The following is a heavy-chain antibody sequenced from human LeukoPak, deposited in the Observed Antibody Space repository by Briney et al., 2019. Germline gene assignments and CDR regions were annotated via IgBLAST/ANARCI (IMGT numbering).Heavy chain of an antibody. V-gene: IGHV3-30-3*01. CDR3: ARSITMIVVVITRLDY. Sequence: GGSLRLSCAASGFTFSSYAMHWVRQAPGKGLEWVAVISYDGSNKYYADSVKGRFTTSRDNSKNTLYLQMNSLRAEDTAVYYCARSITMIVVVITRLDYWGQGTLVTVSS. J-gene: IGHJ4*02. CDR2: ISYDGSNK. CDR1: GFTFSSYA. D-gene: IGHD3-22*01.